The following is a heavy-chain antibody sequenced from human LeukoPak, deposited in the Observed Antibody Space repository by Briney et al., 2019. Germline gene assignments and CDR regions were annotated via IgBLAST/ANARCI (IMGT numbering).Heavy chain of an antibody. CDR2: ISTYNGNT. Sequence: ASVKVSCKASGYTFTKHGITWVRQAPGQGLEWMGWISTYNGNTNYAQKLQGRVTMTTDTSTSTAYMELRSLISDDAAVYYCARGDDYGDYWGLYWGQGTLVTVSS. V-gene: IGHV1-18*01. J-gene: IGHJ4*02. CDR1: GYTFTKHG. CDR3: ARGDDYGDYWGLY. D-gene: IGHD4-17*01.